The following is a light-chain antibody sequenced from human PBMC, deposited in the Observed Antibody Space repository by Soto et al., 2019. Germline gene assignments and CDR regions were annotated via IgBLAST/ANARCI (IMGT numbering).Light chain of an antibody. CDR1: EDISNY. CDR2: GAS. J-gene: IGKJ1*01. CDR3: QNYTRAPWT. Sequence: DIQMTQSPSSLSASVGDRVTITCRASEDISNYLAWYQQKPGKVPKLLIYGASTLQSGVPSRFSGSGSGTDFALTISSLQNEDVATYYCQNYTRAPWTFRQGTKVESK. V-gene: IGKV1-27*01.